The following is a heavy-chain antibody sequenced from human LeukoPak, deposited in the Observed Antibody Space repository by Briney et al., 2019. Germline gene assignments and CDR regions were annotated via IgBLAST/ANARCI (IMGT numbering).Heavy chain of an antibody. CDR3: ARDLGGSGSYAPYYFDF. V-gene: IGHV1-69*13. CDR1: GGTFRSYA. Sequence: ASVKVSCKASGGTFRSYAISWVRQAPGQGLEWMGGIIPIFATANYAQKFQGRVTITADESTSTAYMELSSLTSEDTAVYYCARDLGGSGSYAPYYFDFWGQGTLVTVSS. D-gene: IGHD3-10*01. J-gene: IGHJ4*02. CDR2: IIPIFATA.